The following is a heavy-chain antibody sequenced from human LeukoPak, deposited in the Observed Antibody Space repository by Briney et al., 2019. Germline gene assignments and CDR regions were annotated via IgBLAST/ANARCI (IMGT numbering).Heavy chain of an antibody. CDR3: ARHFHYDFWSGYYRQNRQNRDHYYYMDV. V-gene: IGHV4-39*01. J-gene: IGHJ6*03. Sequence: SETLSLXCTISGGSMRNENYDWGWIRQPPEKGLEWIGSIFYSGIADYNPSLQSRVTMSIETSNNQLSLKLSSVTAADTAVYYCARHFHYDFWSGYYRQNRQNRDHYYYMDVWGKGTTVTVSS. CDR2: IFYSGIA. D-gene: IGHD3-3*01. CDR1: GGSMRNENYD.